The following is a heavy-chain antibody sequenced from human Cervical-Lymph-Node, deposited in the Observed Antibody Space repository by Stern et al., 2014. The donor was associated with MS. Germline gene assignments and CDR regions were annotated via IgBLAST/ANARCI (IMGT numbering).Heavy chain of an antibody. CDR2: IWYDGSNK. CDR1: GFTFSSYG. V-gene: IGHV3-33*01. J-gene: IGHJ4*02. CDR3: ARDRHDLGYCSGGSCYLPDY. Sequence: VQLVESGGSVVQPGRSLRLSCAASGFTFSSYGMHWVRQAPGKGLAWVAVIWYDGSNKYYADSVKGRFTISRDNSKNTLYLQMNSLRAEDTAVYYCARDRHDLGYCSGGSCYLPDYWGQGTLVTVSS. D-gene: IGHD2-15*01.